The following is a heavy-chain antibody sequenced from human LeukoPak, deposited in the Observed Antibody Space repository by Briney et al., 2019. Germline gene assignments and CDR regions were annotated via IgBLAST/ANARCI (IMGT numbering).Heavy chain of an antibody. V-gene: IGHV4-59*01. D-gene: IGHD6-19*01. Sequence: PSETLSLTCAVYGGSFSGYYWSWIRQPPGKGLEWIGYIYYSGSTNYNPSLKSRVTISVDTSKNQFSLKLSSVTAADTAVYYCARVQWPSVVDYWGQGTLVTVSS. CDR3: ARVQWPSVVDY. CDR2: IYYSGST. J-gene: IGHJ4*02. CDR1: GGSFSGYY.